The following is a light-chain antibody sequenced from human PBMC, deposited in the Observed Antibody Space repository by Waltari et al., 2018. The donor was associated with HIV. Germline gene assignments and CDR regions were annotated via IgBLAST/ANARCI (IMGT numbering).Light chain of an antibody. CDR2: GAS. Sequence: HQLKTGQAPRVVLYGASSRAIGIPVRFSGSASGTNFTLTISRLEPEDFAVYYCQQYVTSRVTFGQGTRLEIK. CDR3: QQYVTSRVT. J-gene: IGKJ5*01. V-gene: IGKV3-20*01.